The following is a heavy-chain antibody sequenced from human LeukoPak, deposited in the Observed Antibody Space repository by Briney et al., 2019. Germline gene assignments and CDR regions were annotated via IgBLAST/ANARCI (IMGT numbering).Heavy chain of an antibody. CDR1: GFTFSSYA. CDR2: ISGSGGST. V-gene: IGHV3-23*01. CDR3: AKGGAWQPMRSYYFDY. Sequence: GGSLRLSCAASGFTFSSYAMSWVRQAPGKGLEWVSGISGSGGSTYYADSVKGRFTISRDNSKNTLYLQMNSLRAEDTAVYYCAKGGAWQPMRSYYFDYWGQGTLVTVSS. J-gene: IGHJ4*02. D-gene: IGHD3-16*01.